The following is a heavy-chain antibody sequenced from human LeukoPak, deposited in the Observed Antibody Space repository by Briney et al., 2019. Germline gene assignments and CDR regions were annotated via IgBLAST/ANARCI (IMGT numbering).Heavy chain of an antibody. V-gene: IGHV3-48*03. J-gene: IGHJ4*02. CDR1: GFTFSSYE. D-gene: IGHD3-22*01. CDR2: ISSSGSTI. CDR3: ASLSSSSGY. Sequence: GGSLRLSCVASGFTFSSYEMNWVRQAQGKGLEWVSYISSSGSTIYYADSVKGRFTISSDNAKNTLYLQMNSLGADDTAVYYCASLSSSSGYWGKGTLVTVSS.